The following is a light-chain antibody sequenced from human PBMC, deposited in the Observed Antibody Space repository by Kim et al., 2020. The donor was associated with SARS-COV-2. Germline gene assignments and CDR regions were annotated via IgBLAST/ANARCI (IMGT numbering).Light chain of an antibody. J-gene: IGLJ2*01. CDR1: DSNIGSQT. CDR3: AAWDDTLSGSV. CDR2: RNN. Sequence: GQRVTISCSGSDSNIGSQTVYWYQQFPGTAPKLLIYRNNQRPSGVPDRFSGSKSGTSASLAITGLWSEDEADYYCAAWDDTLSGSVFGGGTQLTVL. V-gene: IGLV1-47*03.